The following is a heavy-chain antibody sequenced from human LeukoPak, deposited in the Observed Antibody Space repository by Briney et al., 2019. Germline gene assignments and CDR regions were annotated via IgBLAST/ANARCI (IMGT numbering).Heavy chain of an antibody. V-gene: IGHV3-64*01. D-gene: IGHD2-2*01. J-gene: IGHJ4*02. CDR1: GFTFSSYA. Sequence: GGSLRLSCAASGFTFSSYAMHWVRQAPGKGLEYVSAISSNGGSTYYANSVKGRFTISRDNSKNTLYLQMGSLRAGDMAVYYCAREERSDQLLYYTDYWGQGTLVTVSS. CDR2: ISSNGGST. CDR3: AREERSDQLLYYTDY.